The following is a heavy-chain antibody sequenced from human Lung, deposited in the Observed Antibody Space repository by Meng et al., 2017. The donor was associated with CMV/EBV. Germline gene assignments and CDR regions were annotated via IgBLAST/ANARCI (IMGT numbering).Heavy chain of an antibody. Sequence: ESLKISCASSGFTFSSYSMNWVRQARGKGLEWVSSISSSSSYIYYADSVKGRFTISRDNAKNSLYLQMTSLRAEDTAVYYCARDAEQLVRGGGMDVWGQGTXVTVSS. J-gene: IGHJ6*02. D-gene: IGHD6-6*01. V-gene: IGHV3-21*01. CDR3: ARDAEQLVRGGGMDV. CDR1: GFTFSSYS. CDR2: ISSSSSYI.